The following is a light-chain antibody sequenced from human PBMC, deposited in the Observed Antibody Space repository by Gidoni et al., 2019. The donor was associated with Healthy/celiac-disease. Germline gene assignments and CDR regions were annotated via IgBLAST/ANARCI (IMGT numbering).Light chain of an antibody. CDR1: QSVSRSY. CDR3: QQYGSSPGCT. Sequence: EIVLTQAPGTLSLSPGERATLSCRASQSVSRSYLAWYQQKPGQAPRLLIYGASSRATGLPDRFRGSGSGTDFTLPISRLEPEDFAVYSCQQYGSSPGCTFGQGPKVEIK. V-gene: IGKV3-20*01. J-gene: IGKJ1*01. CDR2: GAS.